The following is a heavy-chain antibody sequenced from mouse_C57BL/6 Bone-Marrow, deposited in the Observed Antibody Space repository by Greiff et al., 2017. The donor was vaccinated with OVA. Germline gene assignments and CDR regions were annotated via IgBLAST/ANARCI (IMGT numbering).Heavy chain of an antibody. CDR3: RGARQLRLLYLDY. J-gene: IGHJ2*01. D-gene: IGHD3-2*02. CDR1: GFNIKDDY. CDR2: IDPENGDT. Sequence: VQLQQSGAELVRPGASVKLSCTASGFNIKDDYMHWVKQRPEQGLEWIGWIDPENGDTEYASKFQGKATITADTSSNTAYLQLSSLTSEDTAVYYCRGARQLRLLYLDYWGQGTTLTVSS. V-gene: IGHV14-4*01.